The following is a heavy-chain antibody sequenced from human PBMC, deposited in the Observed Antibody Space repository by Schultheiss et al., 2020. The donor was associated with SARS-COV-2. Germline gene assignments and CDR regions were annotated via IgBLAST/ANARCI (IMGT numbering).Heavy chain of an antibody. CDR3: ARDRYDFWSGYVSYWYFDL. J-gene: IGHJ2*01. CDR2: ISAYNGNT. D-gene: IGHD3-3*01. V-gene: IGHV1-18*04. Sequence: ASVKVSCKASGYTFTSYHMHWVRQAPGQGLEWMGWISAYNGNTNYAQKLQGRVTMTTDTSTSTAYMELSSLRSEDTAVYYCARDRYDFWSGYVSYWYFDLWGSGTLVTVSS. CDR1: GYTFTSYH.